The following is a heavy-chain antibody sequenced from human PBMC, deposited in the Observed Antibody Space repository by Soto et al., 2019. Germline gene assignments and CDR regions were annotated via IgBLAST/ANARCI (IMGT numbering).Heavy chain of an antibody. Sequence: GESLKISCKASGYTFTSYGISWVRQAPGQGLEWMGWISAYNGNTNYAQKLQGRVTMTTDTSTSTAYMELRSLRSDDTAVYYCARDLTGERDYYYYMDVWGKGTTVTVSS. CDR1: GYTFTSYG. J-gene: IGHJ6*03. D-gene: IGHD7-27*01. V-gene: IGHV1-18*01. CDR3: ARDLTGERDYYYYMDV. CDR2: ISAYNGNT.